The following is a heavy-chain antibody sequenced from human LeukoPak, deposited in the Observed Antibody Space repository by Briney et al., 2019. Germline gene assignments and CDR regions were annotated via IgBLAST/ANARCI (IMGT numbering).Heavy chain of an antibody. Sequence: GESLKISCKGSGYTFTNYWIGWVRQMPGKGLEWMAMVYPGDSATKYSPSFRGQVTISADTSITTAYLQWRSLKASDTAMYYCARRSPYNISSTFADYWGQGTPVTVSS. CDR1: GYTFTNYW. CDR3: ARRSPYNISSTFADY. V-gene: IGHV5-51*01. D-gene: IGHD6-6*01. CDR2: VYPGDSAT. J-gene: IGHJ4*02.